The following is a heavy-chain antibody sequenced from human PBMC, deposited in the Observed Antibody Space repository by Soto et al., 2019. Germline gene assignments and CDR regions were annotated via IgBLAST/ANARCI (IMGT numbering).Heavy chain of an antibody. V-gene: IGHV3-53*01. CDR1: GFTISSNY. CDR3: ARVAWYGDLRDFDY. CDR2: IYSGGST. D-gene: IGHD4-17*01. Sequence: PGGSLRLSCTASGFTISSNYMSRVRQATGKGLEWVSVIYSGGSTYYADSVKGRFTISRDNSKNTLYLQMNSLRAEDTAVYYCARVAWYGDLRDFDYLRQGTLDPVSS. J-gene: IGHJ4*02.